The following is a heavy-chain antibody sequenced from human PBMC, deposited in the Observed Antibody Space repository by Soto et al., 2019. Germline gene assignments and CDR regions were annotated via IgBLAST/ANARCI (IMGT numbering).Heavy chain of an antibody. CDR2: IIPIFGTA. J-gene: IGHJ6*02. Sequence: QVQLVQSGAEVKKPGSSVKVSCKASGGTFSSYAISWVRQAPGQGLEWMGGIIPIFGTANYAQKFQGRVTITADESTSTAYMELSSVRSEDTAVYYGARNGGPLGSYYYGMDVWGQGTTVTVSS. CDR3: ARNGGPLGSYYYGMDV. V-gene: IGHV1-69*12. D-gene: IGHD3-16*01. CDR1: GGTFSSYA.